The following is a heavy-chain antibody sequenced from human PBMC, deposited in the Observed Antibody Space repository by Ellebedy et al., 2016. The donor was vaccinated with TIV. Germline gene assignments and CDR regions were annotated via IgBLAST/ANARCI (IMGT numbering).Heavy chain of an antibody. CDR1: GFTFSSYA. V-gene: IGHV4-39*01. Sequence: MPGGSLRLSCVASGFTFSSYAMSWVRQAPGKGLEWIGSIYYGGSTYYNPSLKSRVTISVDTSKNQVSLKLSSVTDADTAVYYCARHPLEWLVGPMYFDYWGQGTLVTVSS. CDR3: ARHPLEWLVGPMYFDY. D-gene: IGHD6-19*01. CDR2: IYYGGST. J-gene: IGHJ4*02.